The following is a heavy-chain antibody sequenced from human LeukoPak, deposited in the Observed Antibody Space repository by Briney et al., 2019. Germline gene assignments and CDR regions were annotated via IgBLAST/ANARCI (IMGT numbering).Heavy chain of an antibody. CDR2: IYSGGST. CDR1: GFTVSSNY. CDR3: ARVRAGYYCDN. J-gene: IGHJ4*02. Sequence: PGGSLRLSCAASGFTVSSNYMSWVRQAPGKGLEWVSVIYSGGSTYYADSVKGRFTISRDNSKNTLYLQMNSLRDEDTAVYYCARVRAGYYCDNWGQGTLVTVSS. V-gene: IGHV3-53*01.